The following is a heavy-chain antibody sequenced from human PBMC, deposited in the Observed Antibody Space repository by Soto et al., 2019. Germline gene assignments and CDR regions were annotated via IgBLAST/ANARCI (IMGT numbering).Heavy chain of an antibody. CDR3: ARGPIRGVVAADY. CDR1: GGSISSGGYY. CDR2: LYYSGST. J-gene: IGHJ4*02. Sequence: QVQLQESGPGLVKPSQTLSLTCTVSGGSISSGGYYWSWIRQHPGKGLEWIGYLYYSGSTYYNPSLKSRVTISVDTAKNQFSLKLSSVTAADTAVYYCARGPIRGVVAADYWGQGTLVTVSS. D-gene: IGHD2-15*01. V-gene: IGHV4-31*03.